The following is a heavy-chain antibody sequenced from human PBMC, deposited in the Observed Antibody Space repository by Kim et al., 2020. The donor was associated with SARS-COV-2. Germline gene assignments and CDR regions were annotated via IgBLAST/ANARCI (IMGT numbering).Heavy chain of an antibody. CDR2: IYYSGST. Sequence: SETLSLTCTVSGGSISSSSYYWGWIRQPPGKGLEWIGSIYYSGSTYYNPSLKSRVTISVDTSKNQFSLKLSSVTAADTAVYYCARHELISGVATTQVFDYWGQGTLVTVSS. V-gene: IGHV4-39*01. J-gene: IGHJ4*02. CDR1: GGSISSSSYY. D-gene: IGHD5-12*01. CDR3: ARHELISGVATTQVFDY.